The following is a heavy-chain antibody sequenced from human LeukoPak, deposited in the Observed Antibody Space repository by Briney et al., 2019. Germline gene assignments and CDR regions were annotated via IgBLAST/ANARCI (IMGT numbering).Heavy chain of an antibody. D-gene: IGHD2-2*01. CDR3: AGNRIVPEYTPFDP. CDR1: GGSFSGYY. V-gene: IGHV4-34*01. J-gene: IGHJ5*02. Sequence: SETLSLTCAVYGGSFSGYYWSWIRQPPGKGLEWIGETNHSGSTNYNPSLKSRVTISVDTSKNQFSLKLSSVTAADTAVYYCAGNRIVPEYTPFDPWGQGTLVTVSS. CDR2: TNHSGST.